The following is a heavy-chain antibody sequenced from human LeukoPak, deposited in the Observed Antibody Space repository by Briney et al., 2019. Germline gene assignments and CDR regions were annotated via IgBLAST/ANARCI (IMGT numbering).Heavy chain of an antibody. CDR3: ARGGPTPRNVVVAAREYLQL. V-gene: IGHV1-2*02. Sequence: VASVKVSCKASGYTFTDYYIHWVRQAPGQGPEWMGWPNSESGGAKYAQRFQARVTMTRDTSISAAYMELTRLRSDDTAMYYCARGGPTPRNVVVAAREYLQLWGQGSLVTVSS. CDR2: PNSESGGA. D-gene: IGHD2-21*02. CDR1: GYTFTDYY. J-gene: IGHJ1*01.